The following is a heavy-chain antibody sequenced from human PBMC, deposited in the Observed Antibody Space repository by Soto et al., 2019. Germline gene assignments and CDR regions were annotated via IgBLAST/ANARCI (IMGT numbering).Heavy chain of an antibody. CDR2: VYKSGSA. CDR1: GSSVNSGNYY. Sequence: QVQLQESGPGLVRPSETLSLTCSVSGSSVNSGNYYWSWTRQPPGKGLEWIGYVYKSGSANYNPSLKSRLTISVDTAKNEFPLNLRSVTAADTAVYYCARRIVGASAFDFWGQGTLVRVSS. J-gene: IGHJ4*02. D-gene: IGHD1-26*01. V-gene: IGHV4-61*01. CDR3: ARRIVGASAFDF.